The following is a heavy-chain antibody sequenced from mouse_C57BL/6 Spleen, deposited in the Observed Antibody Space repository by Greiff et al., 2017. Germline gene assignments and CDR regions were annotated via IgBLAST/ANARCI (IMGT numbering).Heavy chain of an antibody. J-gene: IGHJ2*01. CDR2: IWRGGST. D-gene: IGHD1-1*01. CDR3: AKNSGSSRYYFDY. V-gene: IGHV2-5*01. Sequence: QVHVKQSGPGLVQPSQSLSITCTVSGFSLTSYGVHWVRQSPGKGLEWLGVIWRGGSTDYNAAFMSRLSITKDNSKSQVFFKMNSLQADDTAIYYCAKNSGSSRYYFDYWGQGTTLTVSS. CDR1: GFSLTSYG.